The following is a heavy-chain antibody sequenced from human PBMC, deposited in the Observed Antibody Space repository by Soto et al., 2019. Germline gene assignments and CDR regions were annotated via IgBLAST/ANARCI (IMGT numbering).Heavy chain of an antibody. Sequence: QSGGSLRLSCAASGFTFSSYAMSWVRQAPGKGLEWVSAISGSGGSTYYADSVKGRFTISRDNSKNTLYLQMNSLRAEDTAVYYCAKYRVAGTDYYYYGMDVWGQGTTVTVSS. D-gene: IGHD6-19*01. J-gene: IGHJ6*02. CDR2: ISGSGGST. CDR3: AKYRVAGTDYYYYGMDV. CDR1: GFTFSSYA. V-gene: IGHV3-23*01.